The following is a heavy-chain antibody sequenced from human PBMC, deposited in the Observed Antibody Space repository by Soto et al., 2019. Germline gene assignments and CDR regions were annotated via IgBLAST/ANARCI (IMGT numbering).Heavy chain of an antibody. Sequence: QVQLVQSGAEVKKPGSSVKVSCKASGGTFSSYAISWVRQAPGQGLEWMGGIIPIFGTANYAQKFQGRVTITADESTSTAYMELSSLRSEDTAVYYCATAFRYYYDSSGQTDYWGQGPLVTVSS. CDR3: ATAFRYYYDSSGQTDY. D-gene: IGHD3-22*01. CDR2: IIPIFGTA. CDR1: GGTFSSYA. V-gene: IGHV1-69*01. J-gene: IGHJ4*02.